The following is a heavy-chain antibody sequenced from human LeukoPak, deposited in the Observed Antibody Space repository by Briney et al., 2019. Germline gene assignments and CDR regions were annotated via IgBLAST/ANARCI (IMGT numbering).Heavy chain of an antibody. CDR1: TFNFGLYV. V-gene: IGHV3-23*01. J-gene: IGHJ3*01. Sequence: GGSLRLSCEASTFNFGLYVMTWARQAPGKGLEGVSGISGGGLSTYYTDSVKGRFTISRENSKNTLYLEMTRLRTEDTAVYFCGRGGSTRAQAFDVWGQGTMVTVSS. CDR2: ISGGGLST. D-gene: IGHD2-15*01. CDR3: GRGGSTRAQAFDV.